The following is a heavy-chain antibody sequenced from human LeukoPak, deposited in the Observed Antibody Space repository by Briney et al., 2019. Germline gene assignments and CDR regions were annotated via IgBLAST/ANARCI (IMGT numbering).Heavy chain of an antibody. D-gene: IGHD2-21*02. Sequence: GGSLRLSCTASGFTFSSFAMSWVRQAPGKGLEWVSVITGSGGDTNSADSVKGRFTTSRDNSENTLFLQMDSLRVEDTAVYYCARDASGSDLPFDYWGQGTLVTVSS. CDR3: ARDASGSDLPFDY. CDR2: ITGSGGDT. CDR1: GFTFSSFA. J-gene: IGHJ4*02. V-gene: IGHV3-23*01.